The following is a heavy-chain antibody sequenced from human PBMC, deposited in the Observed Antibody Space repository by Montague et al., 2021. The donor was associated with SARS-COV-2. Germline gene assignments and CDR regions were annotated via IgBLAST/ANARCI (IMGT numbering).Heavy chain of an antibody. V-gene: IGHV4-61*02. CDR3: VREGGSMTFDY. Sequence: TLSLTCTVSGASISTPTYSLGWIRQPAGKEPEWIGRMFTSGSTTYNPSLKSRVTISVDTSKNQFSLRLNSVTAADTAVYYCVREGGSMTFDYWGQGILVTVSS. D-gene: IGHD1-26*01. J-gene: IGHJ4*02. CDR1: GASISTPTYS. CDR2: MFTSGST.